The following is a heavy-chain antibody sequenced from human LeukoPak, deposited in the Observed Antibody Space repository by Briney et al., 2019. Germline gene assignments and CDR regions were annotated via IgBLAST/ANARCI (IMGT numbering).Heavy chain of an antibody. D-gene: IGHD3-10*01. V-gene: IGHV4-39*01. J-gene: IGHJ4*02. CDR2: IDYVGST. Sequence: SETLSLTCSVSGSSIRSGSYFWGWIRQPPGKGLEWIGSIDYVGSTYYNPSLKSRVTISEDTSKNQFYLNLSSVTAADTAVYYCARRYYYNLGSFPFDFWGQGTLVTVSS. CDR3: ARRYYYNLGSFPFDF. CDR1: GSSIRSGSYF.